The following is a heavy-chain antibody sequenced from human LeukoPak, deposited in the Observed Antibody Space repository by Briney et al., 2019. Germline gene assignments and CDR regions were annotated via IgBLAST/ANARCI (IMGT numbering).Heavy chain of an antibody. V-gene: IGHV3-23*01. D-gene: IGHD3-22*01. Sequence: PGGSLRLSCAASGFTVSSNYMSRVRQAPGKGLEWVSAISGSGGSTYYADSVKGRFTISRDNSKNTLYLQMNSLRAEDTAVYYCAKAGGYYDSSGYSDYWGQGTLVTVSS. J-gene: IGHJ4*02. CDR1: GFTVSSNY. CDR2: ISGSGGST. CDR3: AKAGGYYDSSGYSDY.